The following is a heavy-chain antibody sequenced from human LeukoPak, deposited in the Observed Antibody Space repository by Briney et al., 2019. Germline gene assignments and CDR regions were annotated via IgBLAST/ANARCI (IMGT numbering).Heavy chain of an antibody. D-gene: IGHD3-9*01. J-gene: IGHJ6*02. CDR3: ARDYDILTGYYGSDYYYYYGMDV. CDR1: GYTFTSYD. V-gene: IGHV1-18*01. CDR2: ISAYNGNT. Sequence: ASVKVSCKASGYTFTSYDINWVRQAPGQGLEWMGWISAYNGNTNYAQKLQGRVTMTTDTSTSTAYMELRSLRSDDTAVYYCARDYDILTGYYGSDYYYYYGMDVWGQGTTVTVPS.